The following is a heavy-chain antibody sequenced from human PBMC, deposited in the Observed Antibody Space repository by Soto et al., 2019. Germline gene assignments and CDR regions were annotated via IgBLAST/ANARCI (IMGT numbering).Heavy chain of an antibody. D-gene: IGHD3-16*02. Sequence: EVQLVESGGDSVQPGGSLRLSCATSGFTLRNYWMVWVRQAPGKGLEWVANIKEDGGGKYFGDSVRGRFTVSRDNAKNSLYLQMNNLRAEDTAVYYCARDGYGYNSLDNWGQGTLVTVSS. CDR1: GFTLRNYW. J-gene: IGHJ4*02. V-gene: IGHV3-7*01. CDR3: ARDGYGYNSLDN. CDR2: IKEDGGGK.